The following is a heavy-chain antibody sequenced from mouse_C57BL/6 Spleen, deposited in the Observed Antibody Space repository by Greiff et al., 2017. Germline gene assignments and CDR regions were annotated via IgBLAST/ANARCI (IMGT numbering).Heavy chain of an antibody. D-gene: IGHD1-1*01. V-gene: IGHV5-6*01. Sequence: EVKLMESGGDLVKPGGSLKLSCAASGFTFSSYGMSWVRQTPDKRLEWVATISSGGSYTYYPDSVKGRFPISRDNAKNTLYLQMSSLKSEDTAMYYCARQGYCSSYYAMDYWGQGTSVTVSS. CDR1: GFTFSSYG. CDR3: ARQGYCSSYYAMDY. J-gene: IGHJ4*01. CDR2: ISSGGSYT.